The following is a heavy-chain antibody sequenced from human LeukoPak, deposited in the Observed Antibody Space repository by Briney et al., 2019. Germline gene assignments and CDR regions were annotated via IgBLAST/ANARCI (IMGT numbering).Heavy chain of an antibody. Sequence: PSETLSLTCTVSGGSISSYYWSWIRQPPGKGLEWIGYIYYRGSTNYNPSLKSRVTISVDNSNNKFSLRLSSVTAADTALYYCARGTLYSGWSYYFDSWGQGTLVTVSS. CDR3: ARGTLYSGWSYYFDS. CDR2: IYYRGST. D-gene: IGHD6-19*01. V-gene: IGHV4-59*12. CDR1: GGSISSYY. J-gene: IGHJ4*02.